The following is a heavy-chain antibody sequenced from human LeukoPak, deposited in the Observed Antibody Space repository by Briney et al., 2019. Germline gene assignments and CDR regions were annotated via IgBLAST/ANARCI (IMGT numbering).Heavy chain of an antibody. CDR2: IYHSGST. D-gene: IGHD6-19*01. CDR3: ARRSPYSTGWSSYFDY. J-gene: IGHJ4*02. Sequence: SETLSLTCTVSGGSISSSSYYWGWIRQPPGKGLEWIGSIYHSGSTYYNSSLKSRVTISVDTSKNQFSLKLTSVTAADSAVYYCARRSPYSTGWSSYFDYWGQGALVTVSS. V-gene: IGHV4-39*07. CDR1: GGSISSSSYY.